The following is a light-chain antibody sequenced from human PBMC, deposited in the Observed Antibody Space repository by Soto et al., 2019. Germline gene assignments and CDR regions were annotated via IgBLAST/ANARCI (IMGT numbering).Light chain of an antibody. CDR1: NSDVGDYNY. J-gene: IGLJ1*01. CDR2: EVS. V-gene: IGLV2-14*01. CDR3: SSYTNSSTRV. Sequence: SALTQPASVSGSPGQSITISCTGTNSDVGDYNYVSWYQQHPGKAPKLIIYEVSNRPSGISDRFSASKSGNTASLTLSGLQAEDEADYYCSSYTNSSTRVFGTGTKLTVL.